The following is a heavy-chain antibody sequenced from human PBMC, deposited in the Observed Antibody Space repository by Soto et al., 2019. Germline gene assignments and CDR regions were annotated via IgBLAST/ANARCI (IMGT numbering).Heavy chain of an antibody. CDR3: ARDHVGPQACDI. CDR2: IKTDGSST. J-gene: IGHJ3*02. Sequence: GGSKILSCAASGFNFRSYGRHWVRKTPGKGLVWVSWIKTDGSSTSYADSVKGRFTISRDNAKNTLYLQMNSLRAEDTAVYYCARDHVGPQACDIWGQGTMVTVSS. D-gene: IGHD3-10*01. V-gene: IGHV3-74*01. CDR1: GFNFRSYG.